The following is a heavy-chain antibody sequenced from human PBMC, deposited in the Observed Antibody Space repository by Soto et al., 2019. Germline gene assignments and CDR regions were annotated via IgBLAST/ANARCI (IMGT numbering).Heavy chain of an antibody. V-gene: IGHV3-15*01. D-gene: IGHD2-21*01. CDR3: STALRRERALCAY. CDR1: GFPFIDAG. J-gene: IGHJ4*02. Sequence: RRLSCAASGFPFIDAGMSWVRQAPGKGLQWLGRIRSNADGGTADLAAPVRRRFSISRDDSTDTRYLQLNSLQLDDTAVYFCSTALRRERALCAYWGQGTLVT. CDR2: IRSNADGGTA.